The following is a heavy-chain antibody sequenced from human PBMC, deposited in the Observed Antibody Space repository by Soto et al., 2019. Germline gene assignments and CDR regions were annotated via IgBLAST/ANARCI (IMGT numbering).Heavy chain of an antibody. CDR1: GGSISSSNW. D-gene: IGHD1-26*01. V-gene: IGHV4-4*02. CDR3: ARFYRVNWFDP. CDR2: IYHSGST. Sequence: QVQLQASGPGLVKPSGTLSLTCAVSGGSISSSNWWSWVRQPPGKGLEWIGEIYHSGSTNYNPSLKSSVTISVDKSKNQFSLKLSSVTAAVTAVYYCARFYRVNWFDPWGQGTLVTVSS. J-gene: IGHJ5*02.